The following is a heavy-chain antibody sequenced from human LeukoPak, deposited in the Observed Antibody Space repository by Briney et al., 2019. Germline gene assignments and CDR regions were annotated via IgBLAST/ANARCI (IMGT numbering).Heavy chain of an antibody. CDR3: TRWGALSGSDI. Sequence: SETLSLTCNVSGVSMSGYYWSWIRQSPGKGLEWIAYMSYSGTKNSNPSLKSRVTMSVDTSKSQFSLRLTSVTAADTAIYYCTRWGALSGSDIWGQGTVVTVSS. CDR1: GVSMSGYY. D-gene: IGHD3-22*01. CDR2: MSYSGTK. V-gene: IGHV4-59*01. J-gene: IGHJ3*02.